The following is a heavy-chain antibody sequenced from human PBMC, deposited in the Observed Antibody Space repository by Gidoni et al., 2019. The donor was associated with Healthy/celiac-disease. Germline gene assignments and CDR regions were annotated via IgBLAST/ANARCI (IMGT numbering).Heavy chain of an antibody. D-gene: IGHD6-13*01. CDR2: IIPILGIA. CDR1: GGTFSSYA. CDR3: ASSIAAAGFADY. V-gene: IGHV1-69*04. Sequence: QVQLVQSGAEGKKPGSSVKVSCKASGGTFSSYAISWVRQAPGQGLEWLGRIIPILGIANYAQKFQGRVTITADKSTSTAYMELSSLRSEDTAVYYCASSIAAAGFADYWGQGTLVTVSS. J-gene: IGHJ4*02.